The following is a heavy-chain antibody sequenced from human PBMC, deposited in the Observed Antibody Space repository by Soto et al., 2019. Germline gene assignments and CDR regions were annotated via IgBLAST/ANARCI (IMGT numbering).Heavy chain of an antibody. J-gene: IGHJ3*02. CDR1: GGSVSSNNW. D-gene: IGHD2-21*02. V-gene: IGHV4-4*02. Sequence: QVQLQESGPGLVKPSGTLSLTCAVSGGSVSSNNWWSWVRQSPGKGLVWMGEIYHCGSAHYNPSLKRRATISLEKSKDLFSLRLSSVTAADTAVYYCARVPCVVVSADDAFDIWGPGTRVIVSS. CDR2: IYHCGSA. CDR3: ARVPCVVVSADDAFDI.